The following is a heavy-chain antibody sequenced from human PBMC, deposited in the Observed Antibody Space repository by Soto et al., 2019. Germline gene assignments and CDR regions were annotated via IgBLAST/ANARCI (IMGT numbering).Heavy chain of an antibody. D-gene: IGHD2-2*03. CDR1: GYTFTSYA. Sequence: QVQLVQSGAEVKKPGASVKVSCKASGYTFTSYAMHWVRQAPGQRLEWMGWINAGNGNTKYSQKFQGRVTITRDTSASTAYMELSSLRSEDTAVYYCASDGYCSSNSCPRGVYDYYGMDVWGQGTTVTVSS. V-gene: IGHV1-3*01. J-gene: IGHJ6*02. CDR2: INAGNGNT. CDR3: ASDGYCSSNSCPRGVYDYYGMDV.